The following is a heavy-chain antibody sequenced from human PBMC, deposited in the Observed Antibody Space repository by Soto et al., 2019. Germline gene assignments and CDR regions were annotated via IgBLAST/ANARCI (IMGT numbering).Heavy chain of an antibody. V-gene: IGHV4-31*03. D-gene: IGHD5-18*01. CDR3: VRIGAMVTVGYYHGMDV. CDR2: IYYSGST. J-gene: IGHJ6*02. Sequence: SETLSLTCTVSGGSLSSGGYYWSWIRQHPGKGLVWIGYIYYSGSTYYRPDLKSRGIITLDTSKIQFSLKLSSVTAADTAVYYCVRIGAMVTVGYYHGMDVWGPGTTGTVFS. CDR1: GGSLSSGGYY.